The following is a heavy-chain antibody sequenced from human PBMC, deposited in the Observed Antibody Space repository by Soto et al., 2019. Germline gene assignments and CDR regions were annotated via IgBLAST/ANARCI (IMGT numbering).Heavy chain of an antibody. D-gene: IGHD4-17*01. CDR1: GFTFSSYA. CDR2: ISYDGSNK. Sequence: QVQLVESGGGVVQPGRSLRLSCAASGFTFSSYAMHWVRQAPGKGLEWVAVISYDGSNKYYADSVKGRFTISSDNSKNTLYLQMNSLRAEDTAVYYCARDQSVTSNYYYYYGMDVWGQGTTVTVSS. J-gene: IGHJ6*02. V-gene: IGHV3-30-3*01. CDR3: ARDQSVTSNYYYYYGMDV.